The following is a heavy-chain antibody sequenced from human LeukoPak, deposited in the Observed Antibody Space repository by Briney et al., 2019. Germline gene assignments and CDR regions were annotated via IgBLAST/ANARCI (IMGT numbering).Heavy chain of an antibody. Sequence: GGSLRLSCAASGFTFSSYEMNWVRQAPGKGLEWVSYISSSGSTIYYADSVKGRFTISRDNSKNTLYLQMNSLRAEDTAVYYCARSDPIYYDSSGYFDYWGQGTLVTVSS. D-gene: IGHD3-22*01. CDR2: ISSSGSTI. CDR1: GFTFSSYE. V-gene: IGHV3-48*03. CDR3: ARSDPIYYDSSGYFDY. J-gene: IGHJ4*02.